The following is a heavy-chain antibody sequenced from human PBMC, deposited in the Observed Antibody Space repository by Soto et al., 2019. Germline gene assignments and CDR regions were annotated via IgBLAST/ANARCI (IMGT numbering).Heavy chain of an antibody. V-gene: IGHV1-8*01. CDR2: MNPNSGNT. Sequence: GASVKVSCKASGYTFTSYDINWVRQATGQGLEWMGWMNPNSGNTGYAQKFQGRVTMTRNTSISTAYMELSSLRSEDTAVYYCARDYSNYYYYYYYMDVWGKGTTVTVSS. CDR3: ARDYSNYYYYYYYMDV. CDR1: GYTFTSYD. J-gene: IGHJ6*03. D-gene: IGHD4-4*01.